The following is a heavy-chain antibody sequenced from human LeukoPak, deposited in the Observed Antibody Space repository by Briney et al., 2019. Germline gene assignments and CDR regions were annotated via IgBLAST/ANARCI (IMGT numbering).Heavy chain of an antibody. V-gene: IGHV3-74*01. CDR2: INRDGSGT. Sequence: GGSLRLSCAASGFTFSNYWVHWVRQAPGKGLVWVSRINRDGSGTDYADSVKGRFTISRDNAKNTLYLQMNSLRAEDTAVYYCTREERQAGFDYWGQGTLVTVSS. CDR3: TREERQAGFDY. D-gene: IGHD1-1*01. CDR1: GFTFSNYW. J-gene: IGHJ4*02.